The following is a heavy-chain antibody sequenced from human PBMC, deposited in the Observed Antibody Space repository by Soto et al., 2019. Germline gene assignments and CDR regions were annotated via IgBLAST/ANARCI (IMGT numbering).Heavy chain of an antibody. D-gene: IGHD4-17*01. CDR3: ARAAYGDSVGNDAFDI. J-gene: IGHJ3*02. CDR1: GYTFTSYD. V-gene: IGHV1-8*01. CDR2: MNPNSGNT. Sequence: QVQLVQSGAEVKKPGASVKVSCQASGYTFTSYDINWVRQATGQGLEWMGWMNPNSGNTGYAQKFQGRVTMTRNTSISTAYMELSRLRSEDTAVYYCARAAYGDSVGNDAFDIWVQGTMVTVSS.